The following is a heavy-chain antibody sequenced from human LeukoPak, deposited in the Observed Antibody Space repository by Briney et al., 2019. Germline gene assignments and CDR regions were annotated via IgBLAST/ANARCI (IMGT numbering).Heavy chain of an antibody. Sequence: ASVKVSCKASGGTFSSYAISWVRQAPGQGLEWMGGIIPIFGTANYAQKFQGRVTITADESTSTAYMELSSLRSEDTAVYYCARVGPTGSYFDYWGQGTLVTVSS. CDR3: ARVGPTGSYFDY. D-gene: IGHD4-17*01. CDR2: IIPIFGTA. V-gene: IGHV1-69*13. J-gene: IGHJ4*02. CDR1: GGTFSSYA.